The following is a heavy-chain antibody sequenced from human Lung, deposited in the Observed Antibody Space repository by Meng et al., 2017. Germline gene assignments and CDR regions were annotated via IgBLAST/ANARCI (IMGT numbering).Heavy chain of an antibody. D-gene: IGHD4-23*01. CDR3: ARVYGGNSYFDY. J-gene: IGHJ4*02. CDR1: GGTFSSYA. Sequence: VQLVQSGAEVKKPGASVKVPCKASGGTFSSYAISWVRQAPGQGLEWMGGIIPIFGTANYAQKFQGRVTITTDESTSTAYMELSSLRSEDTAVYYCARVYGGNSYFDYWGQGTLVTVSS. CDR2: IIPIFGTA. V-gene: IGHV1-69*01.